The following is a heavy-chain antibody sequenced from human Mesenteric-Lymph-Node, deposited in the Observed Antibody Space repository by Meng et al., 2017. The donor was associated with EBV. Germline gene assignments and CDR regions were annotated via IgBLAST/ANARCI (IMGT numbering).Heavy chain of an antibody. CDR3: ARAGSSGYSSFDY. CDR1: GGSRGRPHC. CDR2: IDHSGIT. Sequence: VKLHDPGPGSGIPSGTWYFTCAVAGGSRGRPHCWCWAGQPPGKRLEWIGEIDHSGITNYIPPLKSRVTISVYKSKSEFSLKLSSVTAADTAVYYCARAGSSGYSSFDYWGQGILVTVSS. D-gene: IGHD3-22*01. J-gene: IGHJ4*02. V-gene: IGHV4-4*02.